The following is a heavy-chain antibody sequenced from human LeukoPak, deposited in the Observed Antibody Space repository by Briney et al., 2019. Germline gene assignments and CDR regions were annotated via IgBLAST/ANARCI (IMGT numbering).Heavy chain of an antibody. J-gene: IGHJ4*02. CDR1: GFTFSSYS. D-gene: IGHD3-22*01. V-gene: IGHV3-30*04. CDR2: MSLDGRSK. Sequence: SGGSLRLSCATSGFTFSSYSMHWVRQAPGKGLEWVAIMSLDGRSKYYADSVKGRFTISSDSSKHMRYLQMNSLTVEDTALYYCVRSYESTGYYFLDYWGQGTLVTVSS. CDR3: VRSYESTGYYFLDY.